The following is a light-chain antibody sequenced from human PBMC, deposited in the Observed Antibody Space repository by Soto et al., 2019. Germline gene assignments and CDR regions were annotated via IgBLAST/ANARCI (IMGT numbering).Light chain of an antibody. CDR2: DAS. CDR3: HQYAVSPLT. V-gene: IGKV3-20*01. J-gene: IGKJ4*01. CDR1: QSVGRNY. Sequence: EIVLTQSPGTLSLSPGESATLSCRASQSVGRNYLAWFQHKPDQAPRLLIYDASNRATGVPDRFSGSGSGTDFTLSVTRPEPEDFAVYYCHQYAVSPLTFGGGTKVDIK.